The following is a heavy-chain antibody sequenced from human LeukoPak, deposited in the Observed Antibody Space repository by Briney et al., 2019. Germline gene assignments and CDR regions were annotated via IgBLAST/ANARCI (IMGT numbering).Heavy chain of an antibody. Sequence: GGSLRLSCAASGFTFSSYWMHWVRQAPGKGLVWVSRINSDASSTNYADSVKGRFTISRDNAKNTLYLQMNSLRAEDTAVYYCARVQGHPPNGLDVWGKGTMVTVSS. CDR1: GFTFSSYW. V-gene: IGHV3-74*01. CDR2: INSDASST. D-gene: IGHD2-8*01. J-gene: IGHJ3*01. CDR3: ARVQGHPPNGLDV.